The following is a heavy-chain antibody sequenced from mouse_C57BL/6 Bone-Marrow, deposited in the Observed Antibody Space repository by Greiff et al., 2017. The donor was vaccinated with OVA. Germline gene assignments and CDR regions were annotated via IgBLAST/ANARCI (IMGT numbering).Heavy chain of an antibody. CDR1: GYTFTSYW. V-gene: IGHV1-7*01. CDR3: ARSTTGLGYYFDY. Sequence: QVQLQQSGAELAKPGASVKPSCKASGYTFTSYWMHWVKQRPGQGLEWIGYINPSSGYTKYNQKFKDKATLTADKSSSTAYMQLSSLTYEDSAVYYCARSTTGLGYYFDYWGQGTTLTVSS. CDR2: INPSSGYT. J-gene: IGHJ2*01. D-gene: IGHD1-1*01.